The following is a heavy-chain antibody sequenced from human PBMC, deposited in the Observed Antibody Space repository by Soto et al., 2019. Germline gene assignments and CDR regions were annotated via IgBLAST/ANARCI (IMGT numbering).Heavy chain of an antibody. D-gene: IGHD3-22*01. V-gene: IGHV4-31*03. Sequence: SETLSLTCTVSGGSISDGYYWTWIRQHPGKGLEWIGSISASGSTSYNPSLKSRLTVSVDKSKNQFSLNLRSVTAADTAVYYCARRDRSGFSYWLDTWGQGTLVTVSS. CDR3: ARRDRSGFSYWLDT. CDR2: ISASGST. J-gene: IGHJ5*02. CDR1: GGSISDGYY.